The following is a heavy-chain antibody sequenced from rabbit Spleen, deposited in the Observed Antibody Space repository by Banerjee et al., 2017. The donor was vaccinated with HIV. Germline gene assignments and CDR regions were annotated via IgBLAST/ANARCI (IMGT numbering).Heavy chain of an antibody. J-gene: IGHJ4*01. CDR3: ARETSSGWGVVSYYFNL. Sequence: QSLEESGGGLVKPGASLTLTCTASGFSFNSGDDMCWVRQAPGKGLEWIACIYAGSSSNTYSATWAKGRFTISKTSSTTVTLQMTSLTAADTATYFCARETSSGWGVVSYYFNLWGPGTLVTVS. V-gene: IGHV1S40*01. CDR1: GFSFNSGDD. CDR2: IYAGSSSNT. D-gene: IGHD4-1*01.